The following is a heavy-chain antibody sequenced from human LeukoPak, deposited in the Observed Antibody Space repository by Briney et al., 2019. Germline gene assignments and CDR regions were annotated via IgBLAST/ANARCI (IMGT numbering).Heavy chain of an antibody. CDR3: ATQASVGY. D-gene: IGHD1-26*01. V-gene: IGHV3-30-3*01. CDR2: ISYDGSNK. J-gene: IGHJ4*02. Sequence: GRSLRLSCAASGFTFSSYAMHWVRQAPGKGLEWVAVISYDGSNKYYADSVKGRFTISRDNSKNTLYLQMNSLRAEDTAVYYCATQASVGYWGQGTLVTVSS. CDR1: GFTFSSYA.